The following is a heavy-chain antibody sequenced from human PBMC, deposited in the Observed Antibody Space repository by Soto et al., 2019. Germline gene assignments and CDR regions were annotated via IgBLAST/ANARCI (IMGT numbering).Heavy chain of an antibody. CDR1: GVTLSSYE. V-gene: IGHV3-48*03. J-gene: IGHJ4*01. CDR3: ATGVWYYFDY. Sequence: EVQLVESGGGLVQPGGSLRLSCAVFGVTLSSYEMNWVRQAPGKGLEWVSYINKNGGTVSYADSVKGRFTISRDNAENSLHLQMNSLRAEDTAVYYCATGVWYYFDYWGHGALVTVSS. D-gene: IGHD2-21*01. CDR2: INKNGGTV.